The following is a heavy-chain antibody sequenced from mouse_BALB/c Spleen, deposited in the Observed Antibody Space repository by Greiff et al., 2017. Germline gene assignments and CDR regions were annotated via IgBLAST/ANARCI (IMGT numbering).Heavy chain of an antibody. Sequence: DLQLVESGPGLVKPSQSLSLTCTVTGYSITSDYAWNWIRQFPGNKLEWMGYISYSGSTSYNPSLKSRISITRDTSKNQFFLQLNSVTTEDTATYYCARGGNYGFAYWGQGTLVTVSA. V-gene: IGHV3-2*02. CDR1: GYSITSDYA. D-gene: IGHD2-1*01. J-gene: IGHJ3*01. CDR2: ISYSGST. CDR3: ARGGNYGFAY.